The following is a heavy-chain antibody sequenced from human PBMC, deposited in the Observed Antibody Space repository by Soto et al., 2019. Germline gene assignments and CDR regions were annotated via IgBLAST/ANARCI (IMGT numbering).Heavy chain of an antibody. CDR3: ARGVIPAAGPPSYYYYGMDV. J-gene: IGHJ6*02. Sequence: ASVKVSCKASGYTFAGYYMHWVRQAPGQGLEWKGWINPNSGGTNYAQKFQGWVTMTRDTSISTAYMELSRLRSDDTAVYYCARGVIPAAGPPSYYYYGMDVWGQGTTVTVSS. V-gene: IGHV1-2*04. D-gene: IGHD6-13*01. CDR1: GYTFAGYY. CDR2: INPNSGGT.